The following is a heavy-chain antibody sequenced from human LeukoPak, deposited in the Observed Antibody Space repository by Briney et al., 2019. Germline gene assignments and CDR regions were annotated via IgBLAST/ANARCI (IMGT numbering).Heavy chain of an antibody. CDR2: ISGSGDST. CDR3: ARDRDVAVAPRNWFDP. CDR1: GFTFSTYA. Sequence: TGGSLRLSCAASGFTFSTYAVNWVRQAPGKGLEWVSTISGSGDSTYYADSVKGRFTISRDNSKDTLYLQMSSVRVDDTAVYYCARDRDVAVAPRNWFDPWGQGTLVTVSS. V-gene: IGHV3-23*01. J-gene: IGHJ5*02. D-gene: IGHD6-19*01.